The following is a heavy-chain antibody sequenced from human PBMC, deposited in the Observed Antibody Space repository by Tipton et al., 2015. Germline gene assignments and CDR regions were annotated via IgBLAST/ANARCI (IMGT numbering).Heavy chain of an antibody. CDR3: ASPSLPHDRGDYYFQS. Sequence: TLSLTCDVSGYSISSGYYWGWIRQPPGKGLEWIGYISYTDGAHYNPALKSRVTISIDRFKNQFSLKLSSVTAADTAVYYCASPSLPHDRGDYYFQSWGQGSLVTVSS. J-gene: IGHJ4*02. D-gene: IGHD2-21*02. CDR1: GYSISSGYY. CDR2: ISYTDGA. V-gene: IGHV4-38-2*01.